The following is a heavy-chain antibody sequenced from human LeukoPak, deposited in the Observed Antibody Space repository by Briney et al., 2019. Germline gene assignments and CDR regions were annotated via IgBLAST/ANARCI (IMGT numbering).Heavy chain of an antibody. CDR1: GYTFTGYY. CDR3: ARVLRITMVRGALDY. J-gene: IGHJ4*02. V-gene: IGHV1-2*02. D-gene: IGHD3-10*01. CDR2: INPNSGGT. Sequence: ASVKVSCKASGYTFTGYYMHWVRQAPGQGLEWMGWINPNSGGTNYAQKFQGRVTITRDTSISTAYMELSRLRSDDTAVYYCARVLRITMVRGALDYWGQGTLVTVSS.